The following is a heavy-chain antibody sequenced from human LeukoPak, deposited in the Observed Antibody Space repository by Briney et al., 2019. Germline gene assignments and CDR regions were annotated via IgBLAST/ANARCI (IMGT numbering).Heavy chain of an antibody. D-gene: IGHD5-24*01. V-gene: IGHV4-4*07. Sequence: PSETLSLTCTVSGGSISSYYWSWIRQPAGKGLEWIGRIYTSGSTNYNPSLKSRVTMSVDTSKNQFSLKLSSVTAADTAVYYCASEKKDGYINGWLDPWGQGTLVTVSS. CDR3: ASEKKDGYINGWLDP. CDR1: GGSISSYY. J-gene: IGHJ5*02. CDR2: IYTSGST.